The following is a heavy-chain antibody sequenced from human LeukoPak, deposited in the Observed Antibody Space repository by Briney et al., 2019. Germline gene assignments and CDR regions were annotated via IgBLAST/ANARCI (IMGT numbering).Heavy chain of an antibody. J-gene: IGHJ4*02. CDR1: GGSISSSSYY. V-gene: IGHV4-39*01. D-gene: IGHD3-22*01. Sequence: SETLSLTCTVSGGSISSSSYYRGWIRQPPGKGLEWIGSIYYSGSTCYNPSLKSRVTISVDTSKNQFSLKLSSVTAADTAVYYCARTLYYDSSGYYRYWGQGTLVTVSS. CDR2: IYYSGST. CDR3: ARTLYYDSSGYYRY.